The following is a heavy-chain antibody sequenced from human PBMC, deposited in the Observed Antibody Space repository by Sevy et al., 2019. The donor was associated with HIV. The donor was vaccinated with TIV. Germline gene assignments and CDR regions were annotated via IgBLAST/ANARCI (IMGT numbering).Heavy chain of an antibody. CDR1: GFTFSSYS. D-gene: IGHD4-17*01. Sequence: GGSLRLSCAASGFTFSSYSMNWVRQAPGKGLEWVSFISGLSNYIYYADSVKGRFTISRENAKNSLYLEMHSLRAEDTAVYYCARDPMSTVFDASDIWGQGTMVTVSS. CDR2: ISGLSNYI. CDR3: ARDPMSTVFDASDI. J-gene: IGHJ3*02. V-gene: IGHV3-21*06.